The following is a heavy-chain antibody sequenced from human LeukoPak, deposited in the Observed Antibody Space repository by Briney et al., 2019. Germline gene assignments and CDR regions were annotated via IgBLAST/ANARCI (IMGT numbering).Heavy chain of an antibody. CDR2: INGSSSII. J-gene: IGHJ4*02. V-gene: IGHV3-48*03. Sequence: GGSLGLSCAASGFTFSNYEMNWVRQAPGKGLEWVSYINGSSSIIYYADSVKGRFTISRDNAKNSLYLQMNSLRAEDTAVYYCARGGVGATDLDYWGQGTLVTVSS. D-gene: IGHD1-26*01. CDR1: GFTFSNYE. CDR3: ARGGVGATDLDY.